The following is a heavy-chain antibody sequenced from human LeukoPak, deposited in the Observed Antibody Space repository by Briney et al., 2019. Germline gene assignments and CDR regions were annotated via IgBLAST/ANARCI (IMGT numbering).Heavy chain of an antibody. J-gene: IGHJ4*02. Sequence: SETLSLTCTVSGGSISSSSYYWGWTRQPPGKGLEWIGSIYYSGSTYYNPSLKSRVTISVDTSKNQFSLKLSSVTAADTAVYYCYYYGSGSYYNVYFDYWGQGTLVTVSS. CDR3: YYYGSGSYYNVYFDY. D-gene: IGHD3-10*01. CDR1: GGSISSSSYY. CDR2: IYYSGST. V-gene: IGHV4-39*07.